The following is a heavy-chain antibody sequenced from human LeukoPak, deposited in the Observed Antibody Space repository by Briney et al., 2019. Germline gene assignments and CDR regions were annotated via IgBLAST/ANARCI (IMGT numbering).Heavy chain of an antibody. Sequence: ASVKVSCKASGYTFTGYYMHWVRQAPGQGLEWMGWINPNSGGTNYAQKFQGRVTMTRDTSISTAYMELSRLRSDDTAVYYCARLGSRDGYNSGFDYWGQGTLVTVSS. V-gene: IGHV1-2*02. CDR1: GYTFTGYY. CDR3: ARLGSRDGYNSGFDY. D-gene: IGHD5-24*01. J-gene: IGHJ4*02. CDR2: INPNSGGT.